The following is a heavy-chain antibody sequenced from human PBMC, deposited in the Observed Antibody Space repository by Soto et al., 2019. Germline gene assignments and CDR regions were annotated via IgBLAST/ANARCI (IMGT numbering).Heavy chain of an antibody. CDR1: GFTFSNAW. J-gene: IGHJ4*02. CDR2: IKSKTDGGTI. CDR3: VREMSGAFDY. D-gene: IGHD3-10*01. V-gene: IGHV3-15*07. Sequence: GGSLRLSCAASGFTFSNAWMNWVRQAPGKGLEWVGLIKSKTDGGTIDYAAPVKGRFTILRDDLRNTVYLQMNSLKAEDTALYYCVREMSGAFDYWGQGTPVTVSS.